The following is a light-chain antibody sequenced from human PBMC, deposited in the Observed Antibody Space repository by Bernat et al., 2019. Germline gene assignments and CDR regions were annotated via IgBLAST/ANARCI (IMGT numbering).Light chain of an antibody. CDR2: GAS. CDR3: QQYINWPLT. V-gene: IGKV3-15*01. CDR1: QSVSSN. Sequence: EKVMTQSPATLSVSPGERATLSCRASQSVSSNLAWYQQKPGQAPRLLIYGASTRANGIPVRFSGCGSGTQFTLTISSLQSEDFAVYYCQQYINWPLTFGGGTKVEIK. J-gene: IGKJ4*01.